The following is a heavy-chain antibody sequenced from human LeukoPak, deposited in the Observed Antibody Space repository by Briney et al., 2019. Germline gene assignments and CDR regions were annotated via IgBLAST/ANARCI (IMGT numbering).Heavy chain of an antibody. J-gene: IGHJ4*02. V-gene: IGHV1-46*01. CDR1: GYTFTSYY. Sequence: ASVKVSCKASGYTFTSYYMHWVRQAPGQGLEWMGIINPSGGSTSYAQKFQGRVTMTEDTSTDTAYMELSSLRSEDTAVYYCATASSGWYLFDYWGQGTLVTVSS. D-gene: IGHD6-19*01. CDR2: INPSGGST. CDR3: ATASSGWYLFDY.